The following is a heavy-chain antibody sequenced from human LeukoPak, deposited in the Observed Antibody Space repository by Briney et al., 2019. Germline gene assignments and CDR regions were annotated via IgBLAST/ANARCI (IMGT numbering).Heavy chain of an antibody. CDR1: GFTFSSYA. CDR3: ASFHDDAFDI. CDR2: ISSNGGST. V-gene: IGHV3-64*01. D-gene: IGHD2/OR15-2a*01. J-gene: IGHJ3*02. Sequence: PGGSRRLSCAASGFTFSSYAMHWVRQAPGKGLEYVSAISSNGGSTYYANSVKGRFTISRDNSKNTLYLQMGSLRAEDMAVYYCASFHDDAFDIWGQGTMVTVSS.